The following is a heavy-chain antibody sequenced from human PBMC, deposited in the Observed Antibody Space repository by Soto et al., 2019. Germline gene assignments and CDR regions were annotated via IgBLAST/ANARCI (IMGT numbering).Heavy chain of an antibody. CDR1: GGSFSGYY. J-gene: IGHJ4*02. D-gene: IGHD2-15*01. V-gene: IGHV4-34*01. Sequence: QVQLQQWGAGLLKPSETLSLTCAVYGGSFSGYYWSWIRQPPGKGLEWIGEINHSGSTNYNPSLKCRFTISVDTSKDKFSLKLSSVTAADTVVYYCARAAPRYCSGGSCYSGRDDWGQGTLVTVSS. CDR2: INHSGST. CDR3: ARAAPRYCSGGSCYSGRDD.